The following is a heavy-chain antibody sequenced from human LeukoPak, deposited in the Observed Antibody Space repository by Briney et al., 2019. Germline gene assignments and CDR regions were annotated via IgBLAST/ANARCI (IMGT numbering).Heavy chain of an antibody. CDR1: GGSISSYY. J-gene: IGHJ4*02. Sequence: SETLSPTCTVSGGSISSYYWSWIRQPPGKGLEWIGYIYYSGSTNYNPSLKSRVTISVDTSKNQFSLNLSSVTAADTAVYYCARDLLSTAGYFDYWGQGTLVTVSS. V-gene: IGHV4-59*01. CDR3: ARDLLSTAGYFDY. CDR2: IYYSGST. D-gene: IGHD6-19*01.